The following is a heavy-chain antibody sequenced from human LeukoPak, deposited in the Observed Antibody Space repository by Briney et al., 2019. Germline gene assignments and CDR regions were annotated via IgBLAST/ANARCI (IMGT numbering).Heavy chain of an antibody. D-gene: IGHD6-13*01. Sequence: ASVKVSCKASGYTFPSFHMHWVRQAPGHGLEWMGIITPSSGSTTYAQKFQGRLTMTRDTSTSTVYMELSSLRSEDTAVYYCARDSTNWSCDYWGQGTLVIVSS. V-gene: IGHV1-46*01. CDR1: GYTFPSFH. CDR3: ARDSTNWSCDY. J-gene: IGHJ4*02. CDR2: ITPSSGST.